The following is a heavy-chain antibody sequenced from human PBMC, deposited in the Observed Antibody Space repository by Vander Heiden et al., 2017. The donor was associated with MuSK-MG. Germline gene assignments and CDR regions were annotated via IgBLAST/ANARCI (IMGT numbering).Heavy chain of an antibody. J-gene: IGHJ4*02. CDR2: ISSSGSTI. Sequence: EVQLVESGGGLVQPGGSLRLSCAASGFTFSSYSMNWVRQAPGKGLEWVSYISSSGSTIYYADSVKGRFTISRDNAKSSLYLQVNSLRVEDSAVYYCAHSSLYWLDYWGQGTQVTVSS. D-gene: IGHD6-13*01. CDR1: GFTFSSYS. CDR3: AHSSLYWLDY. V-gene: IGHV3-48*04.